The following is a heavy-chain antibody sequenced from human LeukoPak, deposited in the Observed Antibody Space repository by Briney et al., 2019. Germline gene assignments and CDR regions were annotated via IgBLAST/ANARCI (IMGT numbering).Heavy chain of an antibody. V-gene: IGHV3-23*01. CDR3: AKDRSRITMVRGVIGINWFDP. D-gene: IGHD3-10*01. Sequence: GGSLRLSCAASGFTFSSYAMSWVRQAPGKGLEWVSAISGSGGSTYYADSVKGRFTISRDNSKNTLYLQMNSLRAEDTAVYYCAKDRSRITMVRGVIGINWFDPWGQGTLVTVSS. CDR1: GFTFSSYA. CDR2: ISGSGGST. J-gene: IGHJ5*02.